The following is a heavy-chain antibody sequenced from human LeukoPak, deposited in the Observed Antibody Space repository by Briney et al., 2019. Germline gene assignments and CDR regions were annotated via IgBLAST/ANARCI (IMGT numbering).Heavy chain of an antibody. CDR3: ERDTPETGFDY. CDR1: GFTFSSDS. Sequence: RGSLRLSCAASGFTFSSDSMSWVRQAPGEGLEWVSSIKSSSSYIYYAESVKGRFTISRDNAKNSLYLQMTSLRAEDTAVDYCERDTPETGFDYWGQGTLVTVSS. D-gene: IGHD5-24*01. CDR2: IKSSSSYI. V-gene: IGHV3-21*01. J-gene: IGHJ4*02.